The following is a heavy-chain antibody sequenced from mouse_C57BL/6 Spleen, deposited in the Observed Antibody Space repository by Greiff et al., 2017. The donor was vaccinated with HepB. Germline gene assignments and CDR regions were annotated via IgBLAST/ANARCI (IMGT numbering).Heavy chain of an antibody. V-gene: IGHV5-17*01. Sequence: VQLKESGGGLVKPGGSLKLSCAASGFTFSDYGMHWVRQAPEKGLERVAYISGGSSTNYYAGTVKGRFTISRDNATNTLFLQMTSRRSEDTAMYYCAGSPSVYWGQGATLTVSS. CDR3: AGSPSVY. CDR2: ISGGSSTN. J-gene: IGHJ2*01. CDR1: GFTFSDYG.